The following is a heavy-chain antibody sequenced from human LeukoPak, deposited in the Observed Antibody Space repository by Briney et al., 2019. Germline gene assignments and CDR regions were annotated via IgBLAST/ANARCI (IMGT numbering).Heavy chain of an antibody. J-gene: IGHJ2*01. V-gene: IGHV4-30-4*01. CDR2: IYYSGST. D-gene: IGHD3-10*01. Sequence: SQTLSLTCTVSGVSISSGDYYWSWIRQPPGKGLEWIGYIYYSGSTYYNPSLKSRLTVSVDSSKNQFSLNLSSVTAADTAVYYCARDGRPFYLGSGTSYFDLWGRGTLVTVSS. CDR1: GVSISSGDYY. CDR3: ARDGRPFYLGSGTSYFDL.